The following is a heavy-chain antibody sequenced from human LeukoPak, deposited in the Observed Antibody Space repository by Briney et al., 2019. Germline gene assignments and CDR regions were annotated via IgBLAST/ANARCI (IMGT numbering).Heavy chain of an antibody. D-gene: IGHD3-10*01. CDR3: ARTSRGVLYYYYYMDV. J-gene: IGHJ6*03. Sequence: PSETLSLTCAVYGGSFSGYYWSWIRQPPGKGLEWIGEINHSGSTNYNPSLKSRVTISVDTSKNQFSLKLSSVTAADTAVYYCARTSRGVLYYYYYMDVWGKGTTVTVSS. CDR1: GGSFSGYY. CDR2: INHSGST. V-gene: IGHV4-34*01.